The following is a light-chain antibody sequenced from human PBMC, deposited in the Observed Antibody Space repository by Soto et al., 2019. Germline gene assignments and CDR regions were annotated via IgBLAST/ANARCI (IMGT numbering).Light chain of an antibody. V-gene: IGLV1-40*01. CDR1: SSNIGAGYD. CDR2: DNS. Sequence: QSVLTQPPSVSGAPGQRDTISCTESSSNIGAGYDVHWYQQLPGTAPKLLIYDNSNRPSGVPDRFSGSKSGTSASLVITGLQAEDEADYYCQSYDSSLSGWVFGGGTKLTVL. CDR3: QSYDSSLSGWV. J-gene: IGLJ3*02.